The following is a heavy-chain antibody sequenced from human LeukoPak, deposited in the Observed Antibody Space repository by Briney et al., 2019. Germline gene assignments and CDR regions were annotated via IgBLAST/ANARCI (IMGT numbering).Heavy chain of an antibody. CDR2: IYYSGST. CDR3: ARHGGSYDY. D-gene: IGHD1-26*01. CDR1: GGSINTSSYY. V-gene: IGHV4-39*01. J-gene: IGHJ4*02. Sequence: PPETLSLTCTVSGGSINTSSYYWGWIRQPPGKGLEWIGSIYYSGSTYYNPSLKSRVTISVDTSKNQFSLKLSSVTAADTAVYYCARHGGSYDYWGQGTLVTVSS.